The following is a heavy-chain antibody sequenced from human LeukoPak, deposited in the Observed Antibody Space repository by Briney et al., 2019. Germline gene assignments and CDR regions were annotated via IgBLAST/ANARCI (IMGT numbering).Heavy chain of an antibody. D-gene: IGHD2-2*01. V-gene: IGHV3-48*04. CDR2: VSSSSSPI. CDR1: GFTFRNYA. J-gene: IGHJ4*02. CDR3: ASGGLYCSSTSCYWHY. Sequence: GGSLRLSCAASGFTFRNYAMNWVRQAPGKGLEWVSYVSSSSSPIYYADSVKGRFTISRDNAKNSLYLEMNSLRAEDTAVYYCASGGLYCSSTSCYWHYWGQGTLVIVSS.